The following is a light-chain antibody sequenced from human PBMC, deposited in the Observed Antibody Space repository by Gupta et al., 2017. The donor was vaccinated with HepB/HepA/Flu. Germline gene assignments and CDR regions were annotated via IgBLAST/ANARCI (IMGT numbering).Light chain of an antibody. J-gene: IGKJ3*01. CDR1: QSVSSFS. V-gene: IGKV3-20*01. CDR2: GAS. CDR3: QCDCSSLFT. Sequence: EIVLTQSPDTLSLCPGERATLSCRASQSVSSFSLAWYQQKLGQAPRLLIYGASRRANSIPDRFSGSGSGADSSLAMTRREPDDFVVYYCQCDCSSLFTFGHGTKVDTK.